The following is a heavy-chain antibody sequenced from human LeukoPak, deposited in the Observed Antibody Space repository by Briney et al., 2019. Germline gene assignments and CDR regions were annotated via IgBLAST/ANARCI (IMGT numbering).Heavy chain of an antibody. V-gene: IGHV3-23*01. Sequence: GGSLRLSCAASGFTFSSYAMSWVRQAPGTGLEWASGISGSGGYTYYADSVKGRFSISRDNSKNTLYLQMNSLRAEDTAVYYCAKAPAPGYSSSNYFDYWGQGTLVTVSS. D-gene: IGHD6-6*01. CDR3: AKAPAPGYSSSNYFDY. CDR1: GFTFSSYA. CDR2: ISGSGGYT. J-gene: IGHJ4*02.